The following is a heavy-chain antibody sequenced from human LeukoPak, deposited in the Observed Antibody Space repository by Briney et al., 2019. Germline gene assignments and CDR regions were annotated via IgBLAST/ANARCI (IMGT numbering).Heavy chain of an antibody. CDR1: GYTFTRYG. CDR3: ARGSLVGKMDH. J-gene: IGHJ4*02. D-gene: IGHD1-26*01. Sequence: ASVKVSCKASGYTFTRYGISWVRQSPGQGLEWMGWISTYNDNTNYAQKLQGRVTMTTDTSTSTAYMELRNLRSDDTAVYYCARGSLVGKMDHWGQGTLVTVSS. V-gene: IGHV1-18*01. CDR2: ISTYNDNT.